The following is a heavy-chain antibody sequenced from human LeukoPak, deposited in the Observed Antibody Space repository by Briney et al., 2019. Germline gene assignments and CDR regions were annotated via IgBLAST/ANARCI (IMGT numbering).Heavy chain of an antibody. CDR2: FDPEDGET. Sequence: VASVKVSCKASGYTFTGYFMHWVRQAPGKGLEWMGGFDPEDGETIYAQKFQGRVTMTEDTSTDTAYMELSSLRSEDTAVYYCATAGHYYDSSGYYLTWGQGTLVTVSS. V-gene: IGHV1-24*01. J-gene: IGHJ5*02. D-gene: IGHD3-22*01. CDR1: GYTFTGYF. CDR3: ATAGHYYDSSGYYLT.